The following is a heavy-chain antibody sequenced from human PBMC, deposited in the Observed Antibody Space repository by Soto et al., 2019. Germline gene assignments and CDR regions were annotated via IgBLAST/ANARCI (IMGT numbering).Heavy chain of an antibody. D-gene: IGHD6-13*01. V-gene: IGHV3-64D*08. CDR2: IVGNGGNT. J-gene: IGHJ4*02. CDR1: GFTFSTYT. Sequence: GGSLRLSCSASGFTFSTYTMHWVRQAPGKGLEYVSAIVGNGGNTYYADSVKGRFTISRDNSKNTLHLQMTSLRPEDTAVYYCVPSPEAAGSRGAGYWGQGTLVTVSS. CDR3: VPSPEAAGSRGAGY.